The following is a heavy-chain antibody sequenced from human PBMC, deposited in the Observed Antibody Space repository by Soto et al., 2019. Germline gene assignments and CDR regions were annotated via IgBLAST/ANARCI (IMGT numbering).Heavy chain of an antibody. J-gene: IGHJ5*02. CDR1: GGSFSGYY. D-gene: IGHD6-13*01. CDR2: INRSGST. Sequence: PSETLSLTCAVYGGSFSGYYWSWIRQPPGKGLEWIGEINRSGSTNYNPSLKSRVTISVDTSKNQFSLKLSSVTAADTAVYYCARARRESYSSSWCSWFDPWGQGTLVTV. CDR3: ARARRESYSSSWCSWFDP. V-gene: IGHV4-34*01.